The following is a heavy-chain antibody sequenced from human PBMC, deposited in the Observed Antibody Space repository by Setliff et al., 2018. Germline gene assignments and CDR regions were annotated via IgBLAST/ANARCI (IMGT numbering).Heavy chain of an antibody. CDR1: GGSFRNSG. D-gene: IGHD2-15*01. Sequence: SVKVSCKASGGSFRNSGSGWVRQAPGQGLEWIGGIVPIYGPAKYAQKFQGRVEITTDESTDTAYMELSSLTSDDTATYYCAKASVWVVDANCGSFDVWGQGTVVTVSS. J-gene: IGHJ3*01. CDR3: AKASVWVVDANCGSFDV. V-gene: IGHV1-69*05. CDR2: IVPIYGPA.